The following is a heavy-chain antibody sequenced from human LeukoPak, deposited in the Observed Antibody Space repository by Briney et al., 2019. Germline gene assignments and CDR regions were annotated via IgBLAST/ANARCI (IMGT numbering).Heavy chain of an antibody. D-gene: IGHD1-26*01. Sequence: GGSLRLSCAASGFTFSTYGMNWVRQAPGKGLEWVAFIRYDGSNKYYADSVKGRFTVSRDSSKNTLYLQMDSLRAEDTAVYYCAKESQLSYSGTFYTDYWGQGTLVTVSS. J-gene: IGHJ4*02. CDR3: AKESQLSYSGTFYTDY. CDR2: IRYDGSNK. CDR1: GFTFSTYG. V-gene: IGHV3-30*02.